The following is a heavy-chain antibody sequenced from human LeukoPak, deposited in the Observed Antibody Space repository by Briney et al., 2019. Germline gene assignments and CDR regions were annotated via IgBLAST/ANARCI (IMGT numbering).Heavy chain of an antibody. Sequence: GSLILSCAASGVSFSSYWMNWVRQAPGKGLEWVASINQDGTEKYYVDSVKGRFTVSRDNAKNSLYLQMNSLRADDTAVYYCARDLDADYWGQGTLVTVSS. J-gene: IGHJ4*02. CDR3: ARDLDADY. CDR2: INQDGTEK. CDR1: GVSFSSYW. V-gene: IGHV3-7*01.